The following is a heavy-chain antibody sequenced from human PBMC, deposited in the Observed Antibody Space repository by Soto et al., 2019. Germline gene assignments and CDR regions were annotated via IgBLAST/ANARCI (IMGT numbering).Heavy chain of an antibody. CDR1: GGSFSGYY. J-gene: IGHJ4*02. CDR2: INHSGST. Sequence: QVQLQQWGAGVLKPSETLSLTCAVYGGSFSGYYWSWIRHHPGKGLEWIGEINHSGSTNYNPSLKSRVTISVDTSKNQFSLKLSSVTAADTAVYYCARQLRGVTTFVNDYWGQGTLVTVSS. V-gene: IGHV4-34*01. D-gene: IGHD4-4*01. CDR3: ARQLRGVTTFVNDY.